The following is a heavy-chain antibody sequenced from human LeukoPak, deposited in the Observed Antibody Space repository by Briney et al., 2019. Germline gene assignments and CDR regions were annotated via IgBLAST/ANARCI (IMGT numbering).Heavy chain of an antibody. V-gene: IGHV4-39*01. CDR1: GGSISSSSYY. Sequence: SETLSLXCTVSGGSISSSSYYWGWIRQPPGKGLEWIGSIYYSGITYYNPSLKSRITISVDTSKNQFSLKRSSVTAADTAVYYCARLDPPMDVTPIDYWGQGTLVTVSS. J-gene: IGHJ4*02. CDR3: ARLDPPMDVTPIDY. CDR2: IYYSGIT. D-gene: IGHD1-14*01.